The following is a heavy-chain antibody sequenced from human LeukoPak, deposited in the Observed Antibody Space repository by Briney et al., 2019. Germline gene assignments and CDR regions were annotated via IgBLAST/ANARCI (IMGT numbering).Heavy chain of an antibody. CDR1: GFTFSSYA. V-gene: IGHV3-23*01. D-gene: IGHD4-17*01. CDR2: ISGSGDST. J-gene: IGHJ4*02. Sequence: GGSLRLSCAASGFTFSSYAMSWVRQAPGKGLEWLSSISGSGDSTYYADSVKGRFTISRDNSKNTLYLQMNSLRAEDTAIYYCAKRGRSVTRESYYFDYWGQGSLVPVSS. CDR3: AKRGRSVTRESYYFDY.